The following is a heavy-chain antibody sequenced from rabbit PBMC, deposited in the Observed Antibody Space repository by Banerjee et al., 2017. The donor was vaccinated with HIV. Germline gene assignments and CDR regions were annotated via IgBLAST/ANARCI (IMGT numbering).Heavy chain of an antibody. V-gene: IGHV1S45*01. CDR3: ARDLAGVIGWNFNL. CDR1: GFSFSNNYV. Sequence: QEQLVESGGGLVKPEGSLTLTCTASGFSFSNNYVMCWVRQAPGKGLEWIACIYAGSSGSTYYASWAKGRFTISKTSSTTVTLQMTSLTAADTATYFCARDLAGVIGWNFNLWGPGTLVTVS. J-gene: IGHJ4*01. CDR2: IYAGSSGST. D-gene: IGHD4-1*01.